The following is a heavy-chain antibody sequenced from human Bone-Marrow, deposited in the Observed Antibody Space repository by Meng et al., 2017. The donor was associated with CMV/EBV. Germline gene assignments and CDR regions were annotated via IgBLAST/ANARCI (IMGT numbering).Heavy chain of an antibody. CDR2: IVLIFGSA. CDR1: GGTFNNLA. D-gene: IGHD4-23*01. V-gene: IGHV1-69*13. CDR3: ATEGKVTLMNYFDP. J-gene: IGHJ5*02. Sequence: SVKVSCKASGGTFNNLAIHWVRQAPGQGLEWMGGIVLIFGSANYAQKFQGRVTISADESTSTVYMELGNLRSEDTAVYYCATEGKVTLMNYFDPWGQGTQVIVSS.